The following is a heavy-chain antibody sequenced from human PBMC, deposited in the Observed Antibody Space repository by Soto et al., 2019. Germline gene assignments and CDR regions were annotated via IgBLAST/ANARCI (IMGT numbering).Heavy chain of an antibody. CDR1: GGSFSGYY. D-gene: IGHD6-19*01. CDR2: INHSGST. V-gene: IGHV4-34*01. Sequence: SETLSLTCAVYGGSFSGYYWSWIRQPPGKGLEWIGEINHSGSTNYNPSLKSRVTISVDTSKNQFSLKLSPVTAADTAVYYCARGSARIAVAGLYYYYGMDVWGQGTTVTVSS. CDR3: ARGSARIAVAGLYYYYGMDV. J-gene: IGHJ6*02.